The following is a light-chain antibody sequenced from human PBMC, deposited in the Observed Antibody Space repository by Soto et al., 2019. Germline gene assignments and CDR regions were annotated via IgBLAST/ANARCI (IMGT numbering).Light chain of an antibody. CDR2: GAS. Sequence: EIVLTQSPGTLSLSPGERATLSCRASQSVSSHLAWYQQKPGQAPRLLIFGASTRATGIPARFSGSGSGTDFTLTISSLQSEDFAVYICQQYDKWPLTFGGGTKVDIK. CDR1: QSVSSH. CDR3: QQYDKWPLT. J-gene: IGKJ4*01. V-gene: IGKV3D-15*01.